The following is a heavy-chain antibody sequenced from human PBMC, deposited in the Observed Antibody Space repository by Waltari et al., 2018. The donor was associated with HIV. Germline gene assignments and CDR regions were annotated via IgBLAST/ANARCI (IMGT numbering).Heavy chain of an antibody. CDR2: IWYDGISK. V-gene: IGHV3-33*01. J-gene: IGHJ6*02. CDR1: GFIFNNYG. D-gene: IGHD2-15*01. CDR3: AREGYCSGGSCPLPH. Sequence: QVQLEESGGGVVQPGRSLRLSCAASGFIFNNYGMHGVRQAPGKGLEWVALIWYDGISKYYAESVKGRFTISRDKSKNTLYLEMNSLRAEDTAVYYCAREGYCSGGSCPLPHWGQGTTVTVSS.